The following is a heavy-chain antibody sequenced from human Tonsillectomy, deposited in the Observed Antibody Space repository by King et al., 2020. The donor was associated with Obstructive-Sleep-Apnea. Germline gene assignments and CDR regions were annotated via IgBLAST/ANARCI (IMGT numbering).Heavy chain of an antibody. CDR2: IRSKTYGGTT. Sequence: VQLVESGGGLVQPGRSLRLSCTASGFTFVDYALSWFRQAPGKGLEWVGFIRSKTYGGTTESAASVQGRFTVSRDDSKSIAYLEMNSLKTEDTAVYYCARGYSSGWYGINDYWGQGTLVTVSS. CDR1: GFTFVDYA. CDR3: ARGYSSGWYGINDY. J-gene: IGHJ4*02. D-gene: IGHD6-19*01. V-gene: IGHV3-49*03.